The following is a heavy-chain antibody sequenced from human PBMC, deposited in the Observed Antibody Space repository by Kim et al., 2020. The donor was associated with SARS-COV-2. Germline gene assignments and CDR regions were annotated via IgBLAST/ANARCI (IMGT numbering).Heavy chain of an antibody. D-gene: IGHD2-2*01. Sequence: DSVKARFSMSRDISMNTLYLQMSSLRSEDTAVYYCTSGGRSSSWAHLYWGQGTLVTVTS. CDR3: TSGGRSSSWAHLY. V-gene: IGHV3-30*07. J-gene: IGHJ4*02.